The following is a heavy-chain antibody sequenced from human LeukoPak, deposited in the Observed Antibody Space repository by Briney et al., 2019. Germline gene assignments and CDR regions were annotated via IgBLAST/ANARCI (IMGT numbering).Heavy chain of an antibody. Sequence: SETLSLTCTVSGDSISPYYWSWIRQPPGKGLEWIGEINHSGSTNYNPSLKSRVTISVDTSKNQFSLKLSSVTAADTAVYYCARRPGAYYYGSGSYSRWDYWGQGTLVTVSS. J-gene: IGHJ4*02. CDR3: ARRPGAYYYGSGSYSRWDY. CDR2: INHSGST. CDR1: GDSISPYY. D-gene: IGHD3-10*01. V-gene: IGHV4-34*01.